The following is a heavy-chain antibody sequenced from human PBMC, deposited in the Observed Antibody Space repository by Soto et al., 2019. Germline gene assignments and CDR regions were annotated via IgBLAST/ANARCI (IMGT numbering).Heavy chain of an antibody. CDR3: AKSSLWDYYDSSGSPIFDY. J-gene: IGHJ4*02. CDR1: GFTFSSYA. V-gene: IGHV3-23*01. Sequence: GGSLRLSCAASGFTFSSYAMSWVRQAPGKGLEWVSAISGSGGSTYYADSVKGRFTISRDNSKNTLYLQMNSLRAEDTAVYYCAKSSLWDYYDSSGSPIFDYWGQGTLVTVSS. CDR2: ISGSGGST. D-gene: IGHD3-22*01.